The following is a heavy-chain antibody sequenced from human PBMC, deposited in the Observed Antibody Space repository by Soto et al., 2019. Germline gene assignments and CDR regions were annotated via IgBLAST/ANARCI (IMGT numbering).Heavy chain of an antibody. D-gene: IGHD2-15*01. CDR3: ASVCCSGCSCYSIDY. CDR2: INPSGGST. CDR1: GYTFTSYY. Sequence: QVQLVQSGAEVKKPGASVKVSCKASGYTFTSYYMHWVRQAPGQGLEWMGIINPSGGSTSYAQKFQGRVTMTRDTSTSTDYMELRSLRSEDTAVYYCASVCCSGCSCYSIDYWGQGTLVTVSS. J-gene: IGHJ4*02. V-gene: IGHV1-46*01.